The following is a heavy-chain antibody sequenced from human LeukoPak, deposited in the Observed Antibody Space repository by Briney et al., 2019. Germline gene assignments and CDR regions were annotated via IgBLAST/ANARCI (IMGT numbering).Heavy chain of an antibody. CDR2: IYYSGST. CDR3: ASFSDFWSSYLGHYFDY. V-gene: IGHV4-39*01. D-gene: IGHD3-3*01. Sequence: TASETLSLTCTVSGGSISSSSYYWGWIRQPPGKGLEWIGSIYYSGSTYYNPSLKSRVTISVDTSKNQFSLKLSSVTAADTAVYYCASFSDFWSSYLGHYFDYWGQGTLVTVSS. CDR1: GGSISSSSYY. J-gene: IGHJ4*02.